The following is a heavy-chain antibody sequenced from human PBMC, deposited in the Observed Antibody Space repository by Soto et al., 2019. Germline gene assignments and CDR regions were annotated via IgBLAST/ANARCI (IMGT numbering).Heavy chain of an antibody. J-gene: IGHJ4*02. Sequence: SETLSLTCTFSGGSISSYYWSWIRQPPGKGLEWIGYIYYSGSTNYNPSLKSRVTISVDTSKNQFSLKLSSVTAADTAVYYCARRPPGPTRAYYFDYWGQGTLVTAPQ. CDR1: GGSISSYY. CDR2: IYYSGST. CDR3: ARRPPGPTRAYYFDY. D-gene: IGHD2-2*01. V-gene: IGHV4-59*12.